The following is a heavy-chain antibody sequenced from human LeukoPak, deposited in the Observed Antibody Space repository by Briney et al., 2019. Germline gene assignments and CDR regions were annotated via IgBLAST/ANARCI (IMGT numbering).Heavy chain of an antibody. Sequence: GGSLRLSCAASGFTFSNYWMHWVRQAPGKGLVWVSRINSDVRSTSYADSVKGRFTISRDNAKNTLYLQMPSLRAEDTAVYYCARGELRNRMGIDYWGQGTRVSVSS. V-gene: IGHV3-74*01. J-gene: IGHJ4*02. CDR1: GFTFSNYW. CDR3: ARGELRNRMGIDY. CDR2: INSDVRST. D-gene: IGHD3-10*01.